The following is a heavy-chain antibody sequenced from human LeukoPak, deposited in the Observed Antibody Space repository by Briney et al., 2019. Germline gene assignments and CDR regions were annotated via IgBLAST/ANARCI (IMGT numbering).Heavy chain of an antibody. Sequence: GGSLRLSCAASGFTFSTYGMHWVRQAPGKGLEWVAFIRSDGTSKYYTDSVKGRFTISRDNSKNTLYLQMNSLRAEDTAVYYCANQGGSLTEVGYYMDVWGKGTTVTVPS. J-gene: IGHJ6*03. CDR1: GFTFSTYG. V-gene: IGHV3-30*02. CDR2: IRSDGTSK. CDR3: ANQGGSLTEVGYYMDV. D-gene: IGHD1-26*01.